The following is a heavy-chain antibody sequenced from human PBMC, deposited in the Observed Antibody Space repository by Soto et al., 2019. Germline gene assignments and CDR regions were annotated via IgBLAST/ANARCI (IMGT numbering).Heavy chain of an antibody. CDR1: GGSISSGGYY. J-gene: IGHJ6*02. CDR2: IYYSGST. V-gene: IGHV4-31*03. D-gene: IGHD1-7*01. Sequence: SETLSLTCTVPGGSISSGGYYWSWIRQHPGKGLEWIGYIYYSGSTYYNPSLKSRVTISVDTSKNQFSLKLSSVTAADTAVYYCARDARRTQYGMDVWGQGTTVTVSS. CDR3: ARDARRTQYGMDV.